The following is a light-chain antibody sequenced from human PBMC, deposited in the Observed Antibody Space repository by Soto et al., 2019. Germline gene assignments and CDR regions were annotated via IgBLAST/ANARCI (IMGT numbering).Light chain of an antibody. CDR3: ATWDDSMNGWV. CDR1: SSNIGSNA. Sequence: QPVLTQPPSASGTPGQRVTISCSGSSSNIGSNAVSWYQQLPGTAPKVLIYSNNQRPSEVPDRFSGSKSGTSASLAISGLQSEDDADYYCATWDDSMNGWVFGGGTQLTVL. V-gene: IGLV1-44*01. CDR2: SNN. J-gene: IGLJ3*02.